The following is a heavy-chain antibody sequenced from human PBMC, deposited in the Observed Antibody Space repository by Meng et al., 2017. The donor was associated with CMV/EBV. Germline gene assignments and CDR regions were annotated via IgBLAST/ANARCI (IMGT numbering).Heavy chain of an antibody. J-gene: IGHJ6*02. V-gene: IGHV3-48*03. CDR2: ISSSGSTI. CDR3: ARDYDILTGSAPYYYGMDV. Sequence: GESLKISCAASGFTFSSYEMNWVRQAPGKGLEWVSYISSSGSTIYYADSVKGRFTISRDNAKNSLYLPMNSLRAEDTAVYYCARDYDILTGSAPYYYGMDVWGQGTTVTVSS. CDR1: GFTFSSYE. D-gene: IGHD3-9*01.